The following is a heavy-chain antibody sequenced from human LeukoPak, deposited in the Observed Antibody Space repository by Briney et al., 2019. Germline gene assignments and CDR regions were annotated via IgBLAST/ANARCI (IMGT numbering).Heavy chain of an antibody. V-gene: IGHV1-2*02. CDR1: GYTFTGYY. J-gene: IGHJ4*02. D-gene: IGHD3-10*01. Sequence: GASVKVSCKASGYTFTGYYMHWVRQAPGQGLEWMGWINPNSGGTNYAQKFQGRVTMTRDTSISTAYMELSRLRSDDTAVYYCAVDYGSGGYQYYFDYWGQGTLVTVSS. CDR3: AVDYGSGGYQYYFDY. CDR2: INPNSGGT.